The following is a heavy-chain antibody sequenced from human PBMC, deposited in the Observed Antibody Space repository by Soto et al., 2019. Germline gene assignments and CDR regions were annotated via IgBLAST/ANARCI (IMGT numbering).Heavy chain of an antibody. D-gene: IGHD1-26*01. Sequence: PSETQSLTCTVSGCSISSYYWSWIRQPPGKGLEWIGYIYYSGSTNYNPSLKSRVTISVDTSKNQFSLKLSSVTAADTAVYYCARGRRSGSYYSRFDYWGQGTLVTVS. CDR3: ARGRRSGSYYSRFDY. CDR1: GCSISSYY. J-gene: IGHJ4*02. CDR2: IYYSGST. V-gene: IGHV4-59*01.